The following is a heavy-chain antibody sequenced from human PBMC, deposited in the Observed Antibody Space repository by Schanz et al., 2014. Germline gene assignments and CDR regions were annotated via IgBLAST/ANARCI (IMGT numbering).Heavy chain of an antibody. CDR1: GFTFSSYA. CDR2: ISSNGGST. D-gene: IGHD2-15*01. J-gene: IGHJ4*02. Sequence: VQLEESGGGVVQPGGSLRLSCAASGFTFSSYAMHWVRQAPGKGLEYVSAISSNGGSTYYANSVKGRFTISRDNSKNTLYLQMGSLRAEDMAVYYCARGGGSYYITFYYFDYWGQGTLVTVSS. CDR3: ARGGGSYYITFYYFDY. V-gene: IGHV3-64*01.